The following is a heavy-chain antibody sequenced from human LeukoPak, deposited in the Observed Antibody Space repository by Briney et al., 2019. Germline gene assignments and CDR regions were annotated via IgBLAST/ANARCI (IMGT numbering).Heavy chain of an antibody. Sequence: GRSLRLSCAASGFTFSSYGMHWVRQAPRKGLEWVAVIWYDGSNKYYADSVKGRFTISRDNSKNTLYLQMNSLRAEDTAVYYCAKDTGSSGYYDYWGQGTLVTVSS. CDR1: GFTFSSYG. CDR2: IWYDGSNK. V-gene: IGHV3-33*06. CDR3: AKDTGSSGYYDY. D-gene: IGHD3-22*01. J-gene: IGHJ4*02.